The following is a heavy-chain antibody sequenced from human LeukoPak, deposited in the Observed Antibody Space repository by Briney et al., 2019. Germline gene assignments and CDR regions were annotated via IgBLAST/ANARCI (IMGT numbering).Heavy chain of an antibody. CDR2: IYYSGST. V-gene: IGHV4-59*01. D-gene: IGHD1-14*01. CDR3: ARSIGGINYYFDY. Sequence: PSETLSLTCTVSGGSISRDYWSWIRQPPGKGLEWIGYIYYSGSTNYNPSLKSRVTISVDTSKNQFSLKLSSVTAADTAVYYCARSIGGINYYFDYWGQGTLVTVSS. J-gene: IGHJ4*02. CDR1: GGSISRDY.